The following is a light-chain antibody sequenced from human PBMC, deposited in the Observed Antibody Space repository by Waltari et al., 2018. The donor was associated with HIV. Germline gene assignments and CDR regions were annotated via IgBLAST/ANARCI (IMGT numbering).Light chain of an antibody. V-gene: IGKV3-20*01. Sequence: EIVLTPSPRTLSLSPGERATLSCRASQSVSSSYLACYQQKPGQAPRLLIYGVSSRATGIPDRFSGSGSGTDFTLTISRLEPEDFAVYYCQQYGSSPFTFGPGTKVDIK. J-gene: IGKJ3*01. CDR2: GVS. CDR1: QSVSSSY. CDR3: QQYGSSPFT.